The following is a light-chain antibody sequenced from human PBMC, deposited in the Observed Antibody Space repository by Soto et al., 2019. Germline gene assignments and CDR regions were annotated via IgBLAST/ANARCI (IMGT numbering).Light chain of an antibody. CDR1: QSVSNN. V-gene: IGKV3-15*01. CDR2: GAS. CDR3: QQYNDWPPWT. J-gene: IGKJ1*01. Sequence: EILMTQSPATLSVSPGGRATLSCRASQSVSNNLAWYQQRPGQAPRLLIYGASTRATGIPARFSGSGSGTEFTLTISSLQSEDFAVYYCQQYNDWPPWTFGQGTKVEIK.